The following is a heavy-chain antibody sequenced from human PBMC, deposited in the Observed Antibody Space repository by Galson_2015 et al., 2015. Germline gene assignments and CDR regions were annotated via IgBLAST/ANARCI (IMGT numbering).Heavy chain of an antibody. D-gene: IGHD3-3*01. J-gene: IGHJ4*02. Sequence: TLSLTCTVSGGSISSGGYYWSWIRQHPGKGLEWIGYIYYSGSTYYNPSLKSLVTISVDTSKNQFSLKLSSVTAADTAVYYCAIYDFWSGYQGGYFDYWGQGTLVTVSS. V-gene: IGHV4-31*01. CDR2: IYYSGST. CDR1: GGSISSGGYY. CDR3: AIYDFWSGYQGGYFDY.